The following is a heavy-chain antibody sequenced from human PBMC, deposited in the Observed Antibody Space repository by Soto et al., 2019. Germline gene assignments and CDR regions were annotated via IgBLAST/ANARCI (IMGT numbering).Heavy chain of an antibody. CDR2: INPGNGNT. Sequence: LEWMGWINPGNGNTTYSQTFQRXXPITRDTSASTAYMQLRSLRSEDTALSYCARTAHYYYGSSGHGHFDYWAQGTLVTVSS. CDR3: ARTAHYYYGSSGHGHFDY. D-gene: IGHD3-22*01. J-gene: IGHJ4*02. V-gene: IGHV1-3*01.